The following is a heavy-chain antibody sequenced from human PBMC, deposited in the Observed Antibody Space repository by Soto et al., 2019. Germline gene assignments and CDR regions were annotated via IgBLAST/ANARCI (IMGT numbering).Heavy chain of an antibody. D-gene: IGHD3-3*01. CDR2: ISSSGSTI. J-gene: IGHJ4*02. CDR1: GFTFSDYY. V-gene: IGHV3-11*01. Sequence: GGSLRLSCAASGFTFSDYYMSWIRQAPGKGLEWVSYISSSGSTIYYADTVKGRLTISRDNAKNSLYLQMNSLRAEDTAVYYCARTLAYDFWSGYFNFDYWGQGTLVTVSS. CDR3: ARTLAYDFWSGYFNFDY.